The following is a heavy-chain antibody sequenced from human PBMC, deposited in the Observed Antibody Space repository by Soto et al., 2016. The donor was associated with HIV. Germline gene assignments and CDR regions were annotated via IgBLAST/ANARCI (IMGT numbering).Heavy chain of an antibody. CDR1: GYTFTSYG. CDR2: INPNSGGT. V-gene: IGHV1-2*02. J-gene: IGHJ4*02. Sequence: QVQLVQSGAEVKKPGASVKVSCKASGYTFTSYGISWVRQAPGQGLEWMGWINPNSGGTDYAQKFQGRLTMTTDTSISTAYMGLSRLRSDDTAVYYCAREKXYIGARITAKALDYWGQGTLVTVSS. CDR3: AREKXYIGARITAKALDY. D-gene: IGHD1-20*01.